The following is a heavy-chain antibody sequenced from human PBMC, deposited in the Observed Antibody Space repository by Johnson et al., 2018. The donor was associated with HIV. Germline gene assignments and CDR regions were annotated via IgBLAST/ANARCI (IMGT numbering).Heavy chain of an antibody. J-gene: IGHJ3*02. D-gene: IGHD2/OR15-2a*01. CDR3: ARRGNYLADAFDI. CDR1: GSTFSDYY. CDR2: ISGSGGST. V-gene: IGHV3-23*04. Sequence: VQLVESGGGVVQPGGSLRLSCAASGSTFSDYYMSWIRQAPGKGLEWVSAISGSGGSTFYDDTMKGRFTISRDNSKSTLYLQMNSLRAEDTAVYYCARRGNYLADAFDIWGQGTMVTVSS.